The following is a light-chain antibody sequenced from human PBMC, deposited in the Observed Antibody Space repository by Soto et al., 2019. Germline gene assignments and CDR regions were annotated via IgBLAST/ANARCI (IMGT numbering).Light chain of an antibody. Sequence: IQMTQSPSSLSASVGDSVTVTCRASQSINIYLNWYQQKPGKAPTLLIYGASSFQSGVPSRITGGGSRTDFTLTISSLQPEAFATYYCQQSYRSPYTFGQGTKLEI. J-gene: IGKJ2*01. CDR2: GAS. CDR3: QQSYRSPYT. CDR1: QSINIY. V-gene: IGKV1-39*01.